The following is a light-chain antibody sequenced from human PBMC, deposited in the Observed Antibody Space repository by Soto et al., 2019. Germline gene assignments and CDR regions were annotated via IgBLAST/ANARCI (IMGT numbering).Light chain of an antibody. J-gene: IGKJ5*01. CDR2: SAS. Sequence: DVQISQSPSSVATAIGDGVAITFRASQRINIYLNWYRQKPGKAPELLIYSASNLQSGVPSRFSGSGSGTDLTLTISGLQPEDFATYYWQQSFSPPTFGQGTRLEIK. CDR1: QRINIY. V-gene: IGKV1-39*01. CDR3: QQSFSPPT.